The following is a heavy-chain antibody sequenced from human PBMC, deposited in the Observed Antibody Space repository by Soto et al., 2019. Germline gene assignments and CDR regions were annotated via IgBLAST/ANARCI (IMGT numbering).Heavy chain of an antibody. CDR1: GYTFTNYD. V-gene: IGHV1-8*01. D-gene: IGHD4-17*01. CDR3: ARGRSSYGDYVNWYFDL. J-gene: IGHJ2*01. CDR2: MNPNSGNT. Sequence: QVQLVQSGAEVKKPGASVKVSCKASGYTFTNYDINWVRQATGQGLEWMGWMNPNSGNTGHAQKFQGRVTMTRNTSISTAYMELSSLRSDDTAVYYCARGRSSYGDYVNWYFDLWGCGTLVTVSS.